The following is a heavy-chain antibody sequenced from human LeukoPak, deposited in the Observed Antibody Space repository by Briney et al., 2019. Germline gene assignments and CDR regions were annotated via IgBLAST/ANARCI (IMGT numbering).Heavy chain of an antibody. J-gene: IGHJ4*02. CDR1: GFTFSGHW. CDR3: TRDNFYTMDY. CDR2: ISTDGTDI. V-gene: IGHV3-74*03. Sequence: GGSLRLSCAASGFTFSGHWMRWVRQAPGKGLVWVSRISTDGTDIKYADSVKGRFTVSRDNAKNTLYLQVDSLSAEDTAVYYCTRDNFYTMDYWGQGTLVTVSS. D-gene: IGHD2-2*02.